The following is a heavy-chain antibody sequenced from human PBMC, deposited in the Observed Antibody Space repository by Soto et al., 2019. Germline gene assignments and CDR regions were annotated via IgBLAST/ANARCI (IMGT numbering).Heavy chain of an antibody. CDR3: ARLLHWYYDILTGLYYFDY. Sequence: PSETLSLTCTVSGGSISSSSYYWGWIRQPPGKGLEWIGSIYYSGSTYYNPSLKSRVTISVDTSKNQFSLKLSSVTAADTAVYYCARLLHWYYDILTGLYYFDYWGQGTLVTVSS. J-gene: IGHJ4*02. CDR2: IYYSGST. CDR1: GGSISSSSYY. V-gene: IGHV4-39*01. D-gene: IGHD3-9*01.